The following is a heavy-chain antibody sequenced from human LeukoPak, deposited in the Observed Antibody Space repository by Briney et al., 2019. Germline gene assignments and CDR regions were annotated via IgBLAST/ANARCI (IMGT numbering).Heavy chain of an antibody. CDR2: IYSGGST. D-gene: IGHD6-13*01. V-gene: IGHV3-53*01. Sequence: PGGSLRLSCATSGFTVSSNYMSWVRQAPGKGLEWVSVIYSGGSTYYADSVKGRFTISRDNSKNTLYLQMNSLRAEDTAVYYCARGPSGIAASLDYWGQGTLVTVSS. CDR3: ARGPSGIAASLDY. J-gene: IGHJ4*02. CDR1: GFTVSSNY.